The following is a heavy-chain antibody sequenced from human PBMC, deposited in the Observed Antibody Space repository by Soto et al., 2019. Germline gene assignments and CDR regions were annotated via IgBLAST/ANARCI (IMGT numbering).Heavy chain of an antibody. CDR2: IFPGDSDS. D-gene: IGHD4-17*01. V-gene: IGHV5-51*01. CDR1: GYRFTNTW. J-gene: IGHJ4*02. CDR3: ATTVTTLGLDS. Sequence: DVQLVPSGAEVKKPGESLKISCKSSGYRFTNTWIGWVRQMPGKGLEWMGAIFPGDSDSKYSPSFEGHVTITADKSITTAYLQWSSLKASDTAVYYCATTVTTLGLDSWGQGTLVIVSS.